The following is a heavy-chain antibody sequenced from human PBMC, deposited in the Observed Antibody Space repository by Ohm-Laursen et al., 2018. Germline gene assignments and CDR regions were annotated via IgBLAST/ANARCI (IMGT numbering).Heavy chain of an antibody. CDR1: GYTFTDYD. D-gene: IGHD3-9*01. CDR3: TREASDNYGYFDF. J-gene: IGHJ2*01. V-gene: IGHV1-8*01. CDR2: MSPKSGKT. Sequence: ASVKVSCKASGYTFTDYDINWVRQATGQGLEWMGWMSPKSGKTGYAEKFQDRVTMTSDTSITTAYMELSGLRFEDTAHYYCTREASDNYGYFDFWGRGALVTVSS.